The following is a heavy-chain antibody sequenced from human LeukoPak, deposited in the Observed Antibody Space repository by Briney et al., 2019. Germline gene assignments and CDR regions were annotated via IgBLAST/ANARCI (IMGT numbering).Heavy chain of an antibody. V-gene: IGHV3-23*01. CDR3: AKDWGYDSSGYYTAVAAFDI. CDR1: GFTFSSYA. Sequence: PGGSLRLSCAASGFTFSSYAMSWVRQAPGKGLEWVSAISGSGGSTYYADSVKGQFTISRDNSKNTLYLQMNSLRAEDTAVYYCAKDWGYDSSGYYTAVAAFDIWGQGTMVTVSS. J-gene: IGHJ3*02. D-gene: IGHD3-22*01. CDR2: ISGSGGST.